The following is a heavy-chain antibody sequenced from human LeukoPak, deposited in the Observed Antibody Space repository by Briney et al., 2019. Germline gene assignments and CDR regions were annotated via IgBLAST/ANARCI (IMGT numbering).Heavy chain of an antibody. V-gene: IGHV3-15*01. CDR2: IKRNIDGGTT. CDR1: AFTFSKAW. D-gene: IGHD6-6*01. CDR3: TTGFDVHSY. J-gene: IGHJ4*02. Sequence: GGSLRLSCAASAFTFSKAWMSWVRQAPGKGLEWVGRIKRNIDGGTTDYAAPVKGRFTISRDDSKNTLYLQMNSLKTEDTAVYYCTTGFDVHSYWGQGTLVTVSS.